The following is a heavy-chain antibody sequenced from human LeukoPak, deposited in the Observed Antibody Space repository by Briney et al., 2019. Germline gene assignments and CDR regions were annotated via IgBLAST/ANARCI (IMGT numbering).Heavy chain of an antibody. J-gene: IGHJ3*02. CDR2: INHSGST. CDR1: GGSFSGYY. CDR3: ARRLNYYDSSGYYRVLVRDAFDI. V-gene: IGHV4-34*01. Sequence: SETLSLTCAVYGGSFSGYYWSWIRQPPGKGLEWIGEINHSGSTNYNPSLKSRVTISVDTSKNQFSLKLSSVTAADTAVYYCARRLNYYDSSGYYRVLVRDAFDIWGQGTMVTVSS. D-gene: IGHD3-22*01.